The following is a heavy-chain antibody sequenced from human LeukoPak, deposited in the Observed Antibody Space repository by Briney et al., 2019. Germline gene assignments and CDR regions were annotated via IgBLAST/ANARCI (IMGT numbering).Heavy chain of an antibody. D-gene: IGHD6-19*01. CDR3: TRRRGIAVAGTSYYYYMDV. V-gene: IGHV3-73*01. Sequence: QPGGSLRLSCAASGFTFSGSAMHWVRQASGKGLEWVGRIRSKANSYATAYAASVKGRFTISRDDSKNTAYLQMNSLKTEDTAVYYCTRRRGIAVAGTSYYYYMDVWGKGTTVTVSS. CDR1: GFTFSGSA. J-gene: IGHJ6*03. CDR2: IRSKANSYAT.